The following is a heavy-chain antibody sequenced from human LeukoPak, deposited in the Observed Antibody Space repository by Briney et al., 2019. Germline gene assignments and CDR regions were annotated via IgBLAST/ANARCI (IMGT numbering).Heavy chain of an antibody. CDR1: GFSFSTYR. Sequence: GGSLRLSCAASGFSFSTYRMNWVRQAPGEGLEWISYISSRNNVTFYADSVKGRFSISRDNAKNSLYLQMNSLRDDDTAVYYCVGIGGGGLSYSYYGMDVWGQGTTVTVSS. CDR3: VGIGGGGLSYSYYGMDV. J-gene: IGHJ6*02. D-gene: IGHD3-16*01. V-gene: IGHV3-48*02. CDR2: ISSRNNVT.